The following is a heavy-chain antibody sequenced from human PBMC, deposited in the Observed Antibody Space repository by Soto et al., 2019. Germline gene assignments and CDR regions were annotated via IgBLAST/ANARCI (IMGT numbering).Heavy chain of an antibody. CDR3: ARLYETTGYYGEGWFDP. CDR2: IYYSGST. Sequence: QVQLQESGPGLVKPSQTLSLTCTVSGGSISTGGYYWSWIRQHPGKGLEWIGHIYYSGSTYHNPSLKSRLIISVDTSKNQFSLKLGSVPAADTAVYYCARLYETTGYYGEGWFDPWGQGTLVTVSS. D-gene: IGHD3-22*01. V-gene: IGHV4-31*03. J-gene: IGHJ5*02. CDR1: GGSISTGGYY.